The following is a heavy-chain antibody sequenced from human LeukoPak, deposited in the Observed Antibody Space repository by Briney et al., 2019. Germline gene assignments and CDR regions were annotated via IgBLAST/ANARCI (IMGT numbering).Heavy chain of an antibody. CDR2: VYSGGNT. CDR3: ARGMPGAPGGEFFDY. Sequence: PGGSLRLSCAVTGFTVTNNYMTWVRQAPGKGLEWVSVVYSGGNTYYADSVKGRFTISRDSSQATLYLQMNSLRAEDTAVYYCARGMPGAPGGEFFDYWGQGTLVTVSS. V-gene: IGHV3-66*01. J-gene: IGHJ4*02. D-gene: IGHD3-16*01. CDR1: GFTVTNNY.